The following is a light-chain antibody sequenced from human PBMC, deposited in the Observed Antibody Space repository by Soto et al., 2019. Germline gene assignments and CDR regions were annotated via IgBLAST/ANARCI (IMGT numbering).Light chain of an antibody. V-gene: IGLV2-14*01. CDR3: TSYTSSITYV. J-gene: IGLJ1*01. CDR2: EVS. CDR1: SSDVGGYNY. Sequence: QSALTQPASGSGSPGQSITISCTGTSSDVGGYNYVSWYQQHPGKAPKLMIYEVSNRPSGVSNRFSGSKSGNTASLTISGLQAEDEADYYCTSYTSSITYVFGTGIKVTVL.